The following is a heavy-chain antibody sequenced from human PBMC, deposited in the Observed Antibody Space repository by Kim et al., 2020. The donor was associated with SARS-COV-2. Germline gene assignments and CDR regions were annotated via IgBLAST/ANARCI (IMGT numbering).Heavy chain of an antibody. J-gene: IGHJ4*02. V-gene: IGHV4-59*09. CDR3: ARGYLSGYYYNYFDY. D-gene: IGHD3-22*01. Sequence: PSLQSRVTISLATSKNQFSLKLSSVTAADTAVYYCARGYLSGYYYNYFDYWGQGTLVTVSS.